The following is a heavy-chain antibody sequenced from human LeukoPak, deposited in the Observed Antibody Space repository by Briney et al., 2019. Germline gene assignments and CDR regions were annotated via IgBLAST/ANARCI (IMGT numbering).Heavy chain of an antibody. CDR2: INHSGST. D-gene: IGHD6-13*01. V-gene: IGHV4-34*01. CDR1: GGSFSGYY. Sequence: SETLSLTCAVYGGSFSGYYWSWIRQPPGKGLEWIGEINHSGSTNYNPSLKSRVTISVDTSKNQFSLKLSSVTAADTAVYYYARGRILSSWYHYYGMDVWGQGTTVTVSS. J-gene: IGHJ6*02. CDR3: ARGRILSSWYHYYGMDV.